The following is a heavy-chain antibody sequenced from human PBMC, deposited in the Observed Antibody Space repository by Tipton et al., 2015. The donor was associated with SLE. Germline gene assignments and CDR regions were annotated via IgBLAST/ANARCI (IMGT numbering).Heavy chain of an antibody. CDR3: ATMNGYHGYFYGMDV. J-gene: IGHJ6*02. Sequence: TLSLTCAVYGGSFSGYYWSWIRQPPGKGLEWIGEINHSGSTNYNPSLKSRVTISIDTSKNQFSLNLSSVTAADTAVFYCATMNGYHGYFYGMDVWGQGTTVTVSS. CDR2: INHSGST. CDR1: GGSFSGYY. V-gene: IGHV4-34*01. D-gene: IGHD6-13*01.